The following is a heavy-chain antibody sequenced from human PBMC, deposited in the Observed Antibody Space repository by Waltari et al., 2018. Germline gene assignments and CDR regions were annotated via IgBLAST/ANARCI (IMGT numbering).Heavy chain of an antibody. CDR2: IYYTGRT. Sequence: QVQLQESGPGLVKASETLSLTCNVSGGSLSSGGYYWSWIRQHPGKGLEWIGYIYYTGRTDYNPSLKSRVSISVETSKNQFSLKLSSVTAADTAVYYCATNHYGTGKGWFDPWGQGTPVTVSS. CDR3: ATNHYGTGKGWFDP. J-gene: IGHJ5*02. V-gene: IGHV4-31*03. D-gene: IGHD3-10*01. CDR1: GGSLSSGGYY.